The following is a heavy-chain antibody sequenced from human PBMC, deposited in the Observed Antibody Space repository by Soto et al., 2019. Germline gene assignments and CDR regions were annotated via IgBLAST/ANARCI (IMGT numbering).Heavy chain of an antibody. D-gene: IGHD6-13*01. V-gene: IGHV1-69*01. CDR3: AASDSSSWQHDY. Sequence: QVQLVQSGAEMKKPGSSVKVSCKVSGDSFSSYAISWVRQAPGEGLGWVGGIIPIFETANYAQNVQGRVTITAVESTTTAYLEVTRLRPQDTAVFYCAASDSSSWQHDYWGQGTLITVSS. J-gene: IGHJ4*02. CDR2: IIPIFETA. CDR1: GDSFSSYA.